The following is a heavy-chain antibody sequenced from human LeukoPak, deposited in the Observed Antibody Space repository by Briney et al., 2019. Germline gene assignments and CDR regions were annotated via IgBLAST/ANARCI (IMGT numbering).Heavy chain of an antibody. CDR2: INPSGGST. CDR3: ARDYGDYFDAFDI. D-gene: IGHD4-17*01. Sequence: ASVKVSCKASGYTFIGYYMHWVRQAPGQGLEWMGIINPSGGSTSYAQKFQGRVTMTRDMSTSTVYMELSSLRSEDTAVYYCARDYGDYFDAFDIWGQGTMVTVSS. V-gene: IGHV1-46*01. CDR1: GYTFIGYY. J-gene: IGHJ3*02.